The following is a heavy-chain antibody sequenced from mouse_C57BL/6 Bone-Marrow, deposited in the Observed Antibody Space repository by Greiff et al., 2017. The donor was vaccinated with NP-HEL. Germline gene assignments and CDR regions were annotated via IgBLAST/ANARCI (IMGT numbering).Heavy chain of an antibody. CDR1: GFTFTDYY. V-gene: IGHV7-3*01. CDR3: ARSIFYDYADDPFYGMDY. D-gene: IGHD2-4*01. J-gene: IGHJ4*01. CDR2: IRNKANGYTI. Sequence: EVQLQQSGGGLVQPGGSLSLSCAASGFTFTDYYMSWVRQPPGKALEWVGVIRNKANGYTIEYSASVKGRFTISRDNSQSILYLQMNALRAEDSATYYCARSIFYDYADDPFYGMDYWGQGTSVTVSS.